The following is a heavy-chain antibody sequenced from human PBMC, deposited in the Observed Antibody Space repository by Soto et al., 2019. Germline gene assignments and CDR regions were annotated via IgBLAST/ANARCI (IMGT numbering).Heavy chain of an antibody. Sequence: EVQLVESGGNLVQPGGSLRLSCAASGFTFSNYVMHWVRQVPGKGVVWVSRIDTDGTTTHYADSVKGRFTISRDNAKNTLYLQMNSLRVEDAAVYYCVRDRDGFNFWGQGTMVTVSS. V-gene: IGHV3-74*01. D-gene: IGHD5-12*01. CDR1: GFTFSNYV. J-gene: IGHJ3*01. CDR2: IDTDGTTT. CDR3: VRDRDGFNF.